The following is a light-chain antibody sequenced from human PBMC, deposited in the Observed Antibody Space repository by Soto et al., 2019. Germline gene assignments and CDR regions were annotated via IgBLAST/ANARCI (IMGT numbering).Light chain of an antibody. V-gene: IGKV3-15*01. CDR1: QSVSSN. J-gene: IGKJ1*01. Sequence: EIVMTQSPATLSVSPGERATLSCRASQSVSSNLAWYQQKPGQAPRLLIYGASTRATGIPARFSGSGSGTEFPLTIRTLQSEDFAAYYCQQYNNWPPWTFGQGTKVEIK. CDR3: QQYNNWPPWT. CDR2: GAS.